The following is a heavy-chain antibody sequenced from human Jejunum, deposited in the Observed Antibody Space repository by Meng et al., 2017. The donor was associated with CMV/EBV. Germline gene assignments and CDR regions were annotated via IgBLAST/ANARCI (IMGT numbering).Heavy chain of an antibody. CDR2: MNPNSGHT. Sequence: NYCLRWVRQATGPGLEWMGWMNPNSGHTGSAQKFQGRVTMTRNTSITTAYMELSSLRSDDTAVYYCTRDLRGGYQGMGELRNNWFDPWGQGTLVTVSS. CDR3: TRDLRGGYQGMGELRNNWFDP. D-gene: IGHD2-2*01. J-gene: IGHJ5*02. CDR1: NYC. V-gene: IGHV1-8*01.